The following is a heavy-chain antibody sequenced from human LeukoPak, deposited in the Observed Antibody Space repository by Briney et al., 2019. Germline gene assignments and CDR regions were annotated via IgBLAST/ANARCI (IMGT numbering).Heavy chain of an antibody. J-gene: IGHJ4*02. CDR3: AKDASYSGSYYDY. D-gene: IGHD1-26*01. CDR2: ISWNSGSI. Sequence: GGSLRLSCAASGFTFDDYAMHWVRQAPGKGLEWVSGISWNSGSIDYADSVKGRFTISRDNAKNSLYLQMNSLRAEGTALYYCAKDASYSGSYYDYWGQGTLVTVSS. V-gene: IGHV3-9*01. CDR1: GFTFDDYA.